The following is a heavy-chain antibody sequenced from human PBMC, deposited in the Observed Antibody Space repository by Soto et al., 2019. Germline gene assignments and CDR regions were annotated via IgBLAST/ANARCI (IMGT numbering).Heavy chain of an antibody. D-gene: IGHD2-15*01. V-gene: IGHV4-61*03. Sequence: SETLSLTCAVYGGSVSSGNYYWSWIRQPPGKGLEWIGEMSHRGGTHFNPSLKSRVTISVDTSKNHFSLKMSSVTAADTALYYCARVEWWNAKTVVDAFDIWGQXSMVTVS. CDR1: GGSVSSGNYY. J-gene: IGHJ3*02. CDR3: ARVEWWNAKTVVDAFDI. CDR2: MSHRGGT.